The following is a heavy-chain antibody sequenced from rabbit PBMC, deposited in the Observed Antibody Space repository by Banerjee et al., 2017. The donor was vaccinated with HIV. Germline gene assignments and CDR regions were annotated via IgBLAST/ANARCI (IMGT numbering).Heavy chain of an antibody. CDR3: AGGADSAGDGCDL. D-gene: IGHD2-1*01. V-gene: IGHV1S45*01. CDR2: IYAGSSGNT. CDR1: GFSFSSGYY. J-gene: IGHJ4*01. Sequence: QEQLVESGGGLVQPEGSLTLTCTASGFSFSSGYYMCWVRQAPGKGLEWIACIYAGSSGNTYYASWAKGRFTISKTSSTTVTLQMTSLTAADTATYFCAGGADSAGDGCDLWGPGTLVTVS.